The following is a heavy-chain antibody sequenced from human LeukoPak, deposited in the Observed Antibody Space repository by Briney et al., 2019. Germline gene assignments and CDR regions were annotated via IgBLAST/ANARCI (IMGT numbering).Heavy chain of an antibody. CDR3: ARRTIRYYFDY. CDR2: IYYSGST. Sequence: PSETLSLTCSVSGGSISSYYWSWIRQPPGKGLEWIGYIYYSGSTSYNPSLKSRVSISLDTAKNQFSLKLSSVSAADTAVYYCARRTIRYYFDYWGQGTLVTVSS. CDR1: GGSISSYY. V-gene: IGHV4-59*08. J-gene: IGHJ4*02. D-gene: IGHD5-24*01.